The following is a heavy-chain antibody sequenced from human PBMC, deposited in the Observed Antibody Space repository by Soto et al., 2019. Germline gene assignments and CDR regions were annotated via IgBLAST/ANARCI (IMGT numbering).Heavy chain of an antibody. Sequence: QVQLQESGPGLVKPSQTLSLTCTVSGGSISSGGYYCSWIRQQPGKGLEWIGYIYYSGSTYYNPSLKSRVTKSVYTSKNHISMKLSYVTAADPAVYYCARDRQDCSGGSCYPGLDPWGQGTLVTVSS. CDR2: IYYSGST. CDR3: ARDRQDCSGGSCYPGLDP. V-gene: IGHV4-31*03. D-gene: IGHD2-15*01. CDR1: GGSISSGGYY. J-gene: IGHJ5*02.